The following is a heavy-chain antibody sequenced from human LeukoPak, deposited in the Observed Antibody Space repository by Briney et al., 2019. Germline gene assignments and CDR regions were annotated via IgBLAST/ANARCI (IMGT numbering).Heavy chain of an antibody. Sequence: GGSLRLSCAASGFTFSNYAMHWVRQAPGKGLEWVAVVSYDGSDKYYADSVKGRFTISRDNSKNTLYLQMNSLRPEDTAVYYCARDWGRRYSSGWYGDFDYWGQGTLVAVSS. CDR3: ARDWGRRYSSGWYGDFDY. J-gene: IGHJ4*02. D-gene: IGHD6-19*01. V-gene: IGHV3-30-3*01. CDR1: GFTFSNYA. CDR2: VSYDGSDK.